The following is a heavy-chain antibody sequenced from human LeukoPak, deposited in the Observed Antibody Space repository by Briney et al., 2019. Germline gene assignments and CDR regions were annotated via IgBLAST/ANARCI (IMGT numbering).Heavy chain of an antibody. CDR1: GRSISSFC. V-gene: IGHV4-4*07. CDR2: IYTSGST. J-gene: IGHJ4*02. Sequence: SETLSLTCTVSGRSISSFCWSWIRQPAGKGVGWIGCIYTSGSTDNNPSRKSQVTLSVDTSKNQFSLKLSSVTAADTAVYYCARGPPPDFDCCGEGTLVTVSS. CDR3: ARGPPPDFDC.